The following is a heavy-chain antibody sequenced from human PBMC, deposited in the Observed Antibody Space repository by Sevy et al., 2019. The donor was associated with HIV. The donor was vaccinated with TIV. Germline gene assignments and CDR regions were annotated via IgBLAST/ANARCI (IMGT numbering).Heavy chain of an antibody. CDR3: ATDIVVGRDY. CDR1: GYTLTELS. V-gene: IGHV1-24*01. Sequence: ASVKVSCKVSGYTLTELSIHWVRQAPGKGLEWMGGFDEDGETIYAQKFQGRVTMTVDTSTATAYMELSSLRSEDTDVYYCATDIVVGRDYWGQGTLVTVSS. J-gene: IGHJ4*02. CDR2: FDEDGET. D-gene: IGHD2-2*01.